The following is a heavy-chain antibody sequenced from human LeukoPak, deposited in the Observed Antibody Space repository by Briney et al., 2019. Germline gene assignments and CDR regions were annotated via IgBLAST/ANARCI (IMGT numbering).Heavy chain of an antibody. J-gene: IGHJ4*02. Sequence: GGSLRLSCPASGFTFSSYAMSWVRQAPGKGLEWVSAISGSGGSTYYADSVKGRFTISRDNSKNTLYMQMNRLRAEDTAKYYCAKVAAGGYSYGLDYWGQGTLVTVSS. CDR2: ISGSGGST. V-gene: IGHV3-23*01. CDR1: GFTFSSYA. CDR3: AKVAAGGYSYGLDY. D-gene: IGHD5-18*01.